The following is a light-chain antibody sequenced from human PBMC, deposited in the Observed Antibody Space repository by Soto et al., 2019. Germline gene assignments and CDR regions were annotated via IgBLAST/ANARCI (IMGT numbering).Light chain of an antibody. CDR3: QQYYSYPRT. Sequence: ERVMTQSPATLSVSPGERATLSCRASQSVSSNLAWYQQKPGQAPRLLIYGVSTRANGVPARFSGSGSGTVFTLTISCLQSEDFATYYCQQYYSYPRTFGQGTKVDIK. CDR2: GVS. CDR1: QSVSSN. V-gene: IGKV3-15*01. J-gene: IGKJ1*01.